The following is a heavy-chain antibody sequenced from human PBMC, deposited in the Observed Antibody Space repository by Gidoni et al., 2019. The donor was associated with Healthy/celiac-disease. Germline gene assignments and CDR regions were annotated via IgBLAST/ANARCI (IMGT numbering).Heavy chain of an antibody. J-gene: IGHJ4*02. D-gene: IGHD6-6*01. V-gene: IGHV4-34*01. Sequence: KSRVTISVDTSKNQFSLKLSSVTAADTAVYYCARGRRIAARRGLFDYWGQGTLVTVSS. CDR3: ARGRRIAARRGLFDY.